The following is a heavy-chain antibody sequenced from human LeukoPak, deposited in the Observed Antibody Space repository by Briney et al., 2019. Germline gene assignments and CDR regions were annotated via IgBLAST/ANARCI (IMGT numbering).Heavy chain of an antibody. J-gene: IGHJ4*02. CDR2: ISYDGSNK. D-gene: IGHD3-3*01. CDR3: AKLVESGFVWSGYYIEDDY. V-gene: IGHV3-30*18. Sequence: GGSLRLSCAASGFTFNSHGMHWVRQAPGKGLEWVAVISYDGSNKYYADSVKGRFTISRDNSKNTMYLQMNSLRAEDTAVYYCAKLVESGFVWSGYYIEDDYWGQGTLVTVSS. CDR1: GFTFNSHG.